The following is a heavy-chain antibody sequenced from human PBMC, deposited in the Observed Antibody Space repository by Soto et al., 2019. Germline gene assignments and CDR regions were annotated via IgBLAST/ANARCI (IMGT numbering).Heavy chain of an antibody. D-gene: IGHD3-10*01. J-gene: IGHJ6*02. V-gene: IGHV4-30-2*01. CDR3: ARAPTGPSTRGDV. Sequence: SETRSLTCAVSGGSMSRGGRSWSWIRQPPGKGLEWLGFIYYTVSTYYNPTLKSRVTLAVDRSKHQFSLNLTSVTAADTTMYFYARAPTGPSTRGDVGAPGRPVAASS. CDR1: GGSMSRGGRS. CDR2: IYYTVST.